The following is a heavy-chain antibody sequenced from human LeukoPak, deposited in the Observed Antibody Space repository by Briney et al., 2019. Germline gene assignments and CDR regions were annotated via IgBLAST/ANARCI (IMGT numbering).Heavy chain of an antibody. D-gene: IGHD6-13*01. CDR3: ARVRSAASYWYFDL. CDR1: VFTSDEYG. CDR2: IDWYGGSA. V-gene: IGHV3-20*04. Sequence: GGSLSLSCAASVFTSDEYGMSWVRQAPGTGLEGVSGIDWYGGSAGSADSVKGRFTIPRDNAKTSLYLQKNSLRAEDTALYYCARVRSAASYWYFDLWGRGTLVTVFS. J-gene: IGHJ2*01.